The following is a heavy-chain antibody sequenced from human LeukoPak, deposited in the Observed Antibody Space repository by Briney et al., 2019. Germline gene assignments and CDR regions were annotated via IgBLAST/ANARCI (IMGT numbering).Heavy chain of an antibody. D-gene: IGHD6-19*01. J-gene: IGHJ3*02. CDR1: GYSFTSNV. CDR2: ISAYNGNT. V-gene: IGHV1-18*01. Sequence: ASVKVSCTASGYSFTSNVISWVRQAPGQGLEWMGWISAYNGNTNYAQKPQGRVTMTTDTSTSTAYMELRSLRSDDTAVYYCARFGLGKHIEVAGIPFDIWGQGTMVTVSS. CDR3: ARFGLGKHIEVAGIPFDI.